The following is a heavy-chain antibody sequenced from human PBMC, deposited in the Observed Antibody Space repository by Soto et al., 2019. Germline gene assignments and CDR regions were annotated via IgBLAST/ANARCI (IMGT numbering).Heavy chain of an antibody. J-gene: IGHJ5*02. CDR1: GGTISGYY. CDR3: ARGPRFSDWFDP. Sequence: QVHLQESGPGLVKPSETLSLTCSVSGGTISGYYWTWIRQPPGKGLEWIGRIYSSGNTKYNPSLQSRVTMSLDTSNNPFSLRLTSVTAADTAVYYCARGPRFSDWFDPWGQGTLVTVSS. D-gene: IGHD3-3*01. CDR2: IYSSGNT. V-gene: IGHV4-4*07.